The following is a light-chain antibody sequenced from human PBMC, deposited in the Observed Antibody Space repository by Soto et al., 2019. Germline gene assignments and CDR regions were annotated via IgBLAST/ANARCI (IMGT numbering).Light chain of an antibody. V-gene: IGKV1-6*01. Sequence: AIQMTQSPSSLSASVGDRVTITCRASQNIRNDLGWYQQKPGKAPKILIYDAYNLESGVPSRFSGSGGSGTDFTLTISSLQPEDFATYYCLQDYNYPRTFGQGTKVESK. J-gene: IGKJ1*01. CDR1: QNIRND. CDR3: LQDYNYPRT. CDR2: DAY.